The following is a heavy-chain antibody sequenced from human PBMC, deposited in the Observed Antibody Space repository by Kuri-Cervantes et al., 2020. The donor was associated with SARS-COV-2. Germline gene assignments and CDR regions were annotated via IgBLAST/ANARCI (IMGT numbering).Heavy chain of an antibody. Sequence: GGSLRLSVAASGFTFSGHWIHGFRQAPGKGLVWVSRINPDGRYTNNADSVKGRFTIYRDNAKNTLYLQMNSLRAEDTAVYYCARSDGNYYQIDYWGQGTLVTVSS. CDR2: INPDGRYT. D-gene: IGHD1-26*01. CDR3: ARSDGNYYQIDY. J-gene: IGHJ4*02. CDR1: GFTFSGHW. V-gene: IGHV3-74*01.